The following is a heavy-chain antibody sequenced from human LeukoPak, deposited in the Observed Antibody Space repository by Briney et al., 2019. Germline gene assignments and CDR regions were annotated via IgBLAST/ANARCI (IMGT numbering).Heavy chain of an antibody. CDR1: GFTFSDHY. CDR2: IRKKTNSYTT. CDR3: AKVMPYGFWFDP. J-gene: IGHJ5*02. D-gene: IGHD4-17*01. Sequence: GGSLRLSCAASGFTFSDHYMDWVRQAPGKGLEWVGRIRKKTNSYTTEYAASVKDRFTISRDDSKNSLYLQMNSLKTEDTAVYYCAKVMPYGFWFDPWGQGTLVTVSS. V-gene: IGHV3-72*01.